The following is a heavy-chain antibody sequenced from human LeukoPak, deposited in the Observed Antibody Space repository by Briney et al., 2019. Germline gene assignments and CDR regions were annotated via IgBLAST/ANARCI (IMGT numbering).Heavy chain of an antibody. D-gene: IGHD4-17*01. CDR3: AKGRAKATVTAGDH. CDR1: GFTFSNYE. CDR2: VTTGGSTI. J-gene: IGHJ4*02. V-gene: IGHV3-48*03. Sequence: GGSLRLSCAASGFTFSNYEMNWVRQAPGKGLEWVSYVTTGGSTIYYADSVKGRFTISRDNSKNTLYLQMNSLRADDTAVYYCAKGRAKATVTAGDHWGQGTLATVSS.